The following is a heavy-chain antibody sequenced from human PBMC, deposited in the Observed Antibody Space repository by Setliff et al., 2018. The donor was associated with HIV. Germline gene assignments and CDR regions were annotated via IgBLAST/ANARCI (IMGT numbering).Heavy chain of an antibody. V-gene: IGHV3-30*04. J-gene: IGHJ4*02. Sequence: GGSLRLSCAASGLTFNTYSIHWVRQAPGKGLEWVAVISFDGHQTCYAGSVKGRFTISRDNSKNTLYLQMNSLRAEDTAVYYCAREEGNTPTAYYLHYWGQGTLVTVSS. CDR3: AREEGNTPTAYYLHY. D-gene: IGHD3-10*01. CDR1: GLTFNTYS. CDR2: ISFDGHQT.